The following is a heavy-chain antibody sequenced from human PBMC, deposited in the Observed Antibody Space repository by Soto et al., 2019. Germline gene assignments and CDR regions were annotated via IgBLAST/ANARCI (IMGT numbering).Heavy chain of an antibody. Sequence: GGSLRLSCVGSGFDFRSYEMNWVRQAPGKGLEWVSNIRANDESIYYADSVKGRVSVSRDNAKNSLFLEMNSLRVDDTAVYYCARETLRDAIDIWGQGTMVTVSS. V-gene: IGHV3-48*03. J-gene: IGHJ3*02. CDR3: ARETLRDAIDI. CDR1: GFDFRSYE. CDR2: IRANDESI.